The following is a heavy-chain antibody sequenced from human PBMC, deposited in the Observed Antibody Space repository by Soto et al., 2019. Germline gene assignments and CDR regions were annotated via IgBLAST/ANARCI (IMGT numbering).Heavy chain of an antibody. CDR3: ARHQGSGHYFDY. J-gene: IGHJ4*02. CDR1: GGSISSSSYY. CDR2: IYYSGST. Sequence: PSETLSLTCTVSGGSISSSSYYWGWIRQPPGKGLEWIGSIYYSGSTYYNPSLKSRVTISVDTSKNQFSLKLSSVTAADTAVYYCARHQGSGHYFDYWGQGTLVTVSS. D-gene: IGHD2-8*02. V-gene: IGHV4-39*01.